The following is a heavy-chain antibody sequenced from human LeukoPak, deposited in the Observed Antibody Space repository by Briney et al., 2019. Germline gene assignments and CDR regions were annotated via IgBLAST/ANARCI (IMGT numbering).Heavy chain of an antibody. Sequence: GGSLRLSCAASGFTFSSYSMNWVRQAPGKGLEWVSSISSSSSYIYYADSVKGRFTISRDNAKNSLYLQMNSLRAEDTAVYYCARRTEVPWYYDSSGYPYYFDYWGQGTLVTVSS. CDR2: ISSSSSYI. V-gene: IGHV3-21*01. D-gene: IGHD3-22*01. CDR1: GFTFSSYS. CDR3: ARRTEVPWYYDSSGYPYYFDY. J-gene: IGHJ4*02.